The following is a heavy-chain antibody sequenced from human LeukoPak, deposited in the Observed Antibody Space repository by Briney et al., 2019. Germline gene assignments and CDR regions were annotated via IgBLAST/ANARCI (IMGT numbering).Heavy chain of an antibody. Sequence: ASVKVSCKASGYTFTSYGISWVRQAPGQGLEWMGWISAYNGNTNYAQKFQGRVTMTEDTSTDTAYMELSSLRSEDTAVYYCARVMGATTNFWGQGTLVTVSS. CDR2: ISAYNGNT. CDR3: ARVMGATTNF. CDR1: GYTFTSYG. V-gene: IGHV1-18*01. J-gene: IGHJ4*02. D-gene: IGHD1-26*01.